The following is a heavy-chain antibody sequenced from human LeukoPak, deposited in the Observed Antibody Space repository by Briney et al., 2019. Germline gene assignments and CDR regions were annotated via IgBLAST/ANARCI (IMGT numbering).Heavy chain of an antibody. Sequence: ASVKVSCKASGYTLSSYYMHWLRQAPGQGLEWMGIINPSGGSTSYAQKLQGRVTMTTDTSTSTAYMELRSLRSDDTAVYYCARSGSYYDSSGQYGGGYWGQGTLVTVSS. CDR3: ARSGSYYDSSGQYGGGY. CDR2: INPSGGST. V-gene: IGHV1-46*01. D-gene: IGHD3-22*01. J-gene: IGHJ4*02. CDR1: GYTLSSYY.